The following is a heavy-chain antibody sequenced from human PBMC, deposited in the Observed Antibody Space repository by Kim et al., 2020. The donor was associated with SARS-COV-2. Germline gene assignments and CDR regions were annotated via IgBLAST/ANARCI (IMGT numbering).Heavy chain of an antibody. CDR3: TTWDV. V-gene: IGHV3-15*01. CDR2: IKSKTDGETI. CDR1: GFIFSDRW. J-gene: IGHJ6*02. Sequence: GGSLRLSCVASGFIFSDRWMSWVRQAPGKGLECICRIKSKTDGETIDYAAPGKGRFIISRDNSKNTVYLQMNSLKSEDTAVYFCTTWDVWGQGTTVTVSS.